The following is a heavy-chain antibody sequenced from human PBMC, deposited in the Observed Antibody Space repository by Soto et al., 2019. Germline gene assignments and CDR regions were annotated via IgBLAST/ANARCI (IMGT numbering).Heavy chain of an antibody. CDR2: IIPILGIA. CDR3: ARVIPDCSGGSCYSDAFDI. D-gene: IGHD2-15*01. J-gene: IGHJ3*02. Sequence: SVKVSCKASGGTFSSYTISWVRQAPGQGLEWMGRIIPILGIANYAQKFQGRVTITADKSTSTAYMELSSLRSEDTAVYYCARVIPDCSGGSCYSDAFDIWGQGTMVTVPS. CDR1: GGTFSSYT. V-gene: IGHV1-69*02.